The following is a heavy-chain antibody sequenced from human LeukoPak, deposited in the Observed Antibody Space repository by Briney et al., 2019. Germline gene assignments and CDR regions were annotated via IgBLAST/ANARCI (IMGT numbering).Heavy chain of an antibody. Sequence: GGSLRLSCAASGFTFSGSAMHWVRQASGKGLEWVGRIRSKANSYATAYAASVKGRFTISRDNSKNTLYLQMNSLRAEDTAVYYCAKRASGSGTSLYYFDYWGQGTLVTVSS. CDR3: AKRASGSGTSLYYFDY. CDR2: IRSKANSYAT. V-gene: IGHV3-73*01. CDR1: GFTFSGSA. D-gene: IGHD3-10*01. J-gene: IGHJ4*02.